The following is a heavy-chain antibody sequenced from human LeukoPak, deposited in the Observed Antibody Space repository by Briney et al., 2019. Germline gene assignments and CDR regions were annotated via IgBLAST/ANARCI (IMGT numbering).Heavy chain of an antibody. V-gene: IGHV3-7*01. J-gene: IGHJ4*02. CDR1: GFTFDDYG. Sequence: GGSLRLSCAASGFTFDDYGMSWVRQAPGKGLEWVANIKQDGSEKYYVDSVKGRFTISRDNAKNSLYLQMNSLRAEDTAVYYCARDSLVGPDRNDYWGQGTLVTVSS. CDR2: IKQDGSEK. D-gene: IGHD1-14*01. CDR3: ARDSLVGPDRNDY.